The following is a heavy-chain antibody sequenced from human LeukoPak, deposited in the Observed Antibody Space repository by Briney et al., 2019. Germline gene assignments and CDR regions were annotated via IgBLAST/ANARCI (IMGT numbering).Heavy chain of an antibody. J-gene: IGHJ4*02. CDR3: ARAPYSSSWYYFDF. V-gene: IGHV3-11*03. CDR1: GXXXXXXX. CDR2: ISGXSSSI. Sequence: PGGSLRLSCVAXGXXXXXXXXXXXXXAXXXXLXXVXXISGXSSSINYADSVKGRFATSRDNARNSVYLQMNTVRVEDTAVYYCARAPYSSSWYYFDFWGQGTLVTVSS. D-gene: IGHD6-13*01.